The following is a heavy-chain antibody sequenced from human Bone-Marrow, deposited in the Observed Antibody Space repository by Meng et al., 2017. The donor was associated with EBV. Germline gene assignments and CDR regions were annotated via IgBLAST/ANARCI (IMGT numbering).Heavy chain of an antibody. D-gene: IGHD1-14*01. Sequence: VGPGGGGVQLGRSLGLPCAASGFIFSGYGFHWVRQAPGKGPEWVAIIPSDASHNNYYADSVKGRFTISRDNSKNTLYLQMNSLKIEDTAVYYCAKDLSGRFDPWGQGTLVTVSS. CDR3: AKDLSGRFDP. CDR2: IPSDASHNN. CDR1: GFIFSGYG. V-gene: IGHV3-30*18. J-gene: IGHJ5*02.